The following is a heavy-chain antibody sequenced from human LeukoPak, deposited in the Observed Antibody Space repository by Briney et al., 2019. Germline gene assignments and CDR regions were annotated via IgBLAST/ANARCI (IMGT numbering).Heavy chain of an antibody. CDR3: ARVITGSQPLDY. CDR2: ISAYNGNT. D-gene: IGHD1-14*01. CDR1: GYTFTMNG. Sequence: ASVKVSCKASGYTFTMNGISWVRQAPGQGLEWMGWISAYNGNTNYAQKLQGRVTMTTDTSTSTAYMELRSLRSDDTAVYYCARVITGSQPLDYWGQGTLVTVSS. J-gene: IGHJ4*02. V-gene: IGHV1-18*01.